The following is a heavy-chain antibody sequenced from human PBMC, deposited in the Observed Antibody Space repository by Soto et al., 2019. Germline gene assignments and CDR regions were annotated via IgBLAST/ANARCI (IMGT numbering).Heavy chain of an antibody. CDR3: ARHEFYVNHYYYYIDV. Sequence: ETLSLTCTVSGGSISSTSSYWAWIRQPPGKGLEWIGNIYYSGNTNYNPSLKSRVTISVDTSKNQFSLNLSSVTAADTAVYYCARHEFYVNHYYYYIDVWGKGTTVTVSS. CDR1: GGSISSTSSY. D-gene: IGHD3-16*01. CDR2: IYYSGNT. V-gene: IGHV4-39*01. J-gene: IGHJ6*03.